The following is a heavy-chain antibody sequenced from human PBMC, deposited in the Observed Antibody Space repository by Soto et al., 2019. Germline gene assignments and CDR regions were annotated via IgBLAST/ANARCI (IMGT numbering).Heavy chain of an antibody. D-gene: IGHD3-22*01. Sequence: QVQLQESGPGLVKPSQTLSLTCTVSGGSISSGDYYWSWIRQPPGKGLEWIGYIYYSGSTYYNPSIKSRVTISVDTSKKQFSLKLSSVTAADTAVYYCARDFGSSGYFAYWGQGTLVTVSS. J-gene: IGHJ4*02. CDR1: GGSISSGDYY. CDR3: ARDFGSSGYFAY. CDR2: IYYSGST. V-gene: IGHV4-30-4*01.